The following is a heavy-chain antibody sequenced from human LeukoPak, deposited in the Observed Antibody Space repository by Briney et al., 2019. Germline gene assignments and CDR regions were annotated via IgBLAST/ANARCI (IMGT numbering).Heavy chain of an antibody. CDR2: ISAYNGNT. D-gene: IGHD3-10*01. V-gene: IGHV1-18*01. J-gene: IGHJ5*02. CDR3: GRDGYYYGWGSYYNWFDP. CDR1: GYTFTSYG. Sequence: WASVKVSCKASGYTFTSYGISWVRQAPGQGLEWMGWISAYNGNTNYAQKLQGRVTRTTDTSTSTAYMELRSLRSDDTAVYSGGRDGYYYGWGSYYNWFDPWARGPRLPVPS.